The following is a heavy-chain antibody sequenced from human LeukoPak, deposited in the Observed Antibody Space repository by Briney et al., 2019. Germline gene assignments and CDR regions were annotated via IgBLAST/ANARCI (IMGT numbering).Heavy chain of an antibody. CDR2: ISGSGGST. D-gene: IGHD2-2*01. J-gene: IGHJ4*02. V-gene: IGHV3-23*01. Sequence: GGSLRLSCAVSGFIFSSYAMSWVRQAPGKGLEWISAISGSGGSTYYADSVKGRFTISRDNSKNTLYLQMNSLRAEDTAVYYCAKGPYQLPLDYWGQGTLSPSPQ. CDR1: GFIFSSYA. CDR3: AKGPYQLPLDY.